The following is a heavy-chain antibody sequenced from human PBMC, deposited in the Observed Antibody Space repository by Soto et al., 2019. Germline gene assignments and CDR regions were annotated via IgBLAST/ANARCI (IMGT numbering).Heavy chain of an antibody. D-gene: IGHD3-10*01. J-gene: IGHJ6*02. CDR3: AREGGYCGSGSPDYYGMDV. CDR1: GFTFSSYA. Sequence: QVQLVESGGGVVQPGRSLRLSCAASGFTFSSYAMHWVRQAPGKGLEWVAVISYDGSNKYYADSVKGRFTISRDNSKNTLYLQVNSVRAEDSAVYYCAREGGYCGSGSPDYYGMDVWGQGTTAAVSS. CDR2: ISYDGSNK. V-gene: IGHV3-30-3*01.